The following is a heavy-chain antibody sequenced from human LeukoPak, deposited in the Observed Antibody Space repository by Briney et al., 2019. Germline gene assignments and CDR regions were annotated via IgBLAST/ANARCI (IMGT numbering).Heavy chain of an antibody. D-gene: IGHD2-2*01. J-gene: IGHJ6*02. V-gene: IGHV4-34*01. CDR3: ARGGVVEDYYGMDV. CDR1: GGSISSYY. CDR2: IIHSGST. Sequence: SETLSLTCTVSGGSISSYYWSWIRQPPGKGLEWIGEIIHSGSTNYNPSLKSRVTISVDTSKNQFSLKLSSVTAADTAVYYCARGGVVEDYYGMDVWGQGTTVTVSS.